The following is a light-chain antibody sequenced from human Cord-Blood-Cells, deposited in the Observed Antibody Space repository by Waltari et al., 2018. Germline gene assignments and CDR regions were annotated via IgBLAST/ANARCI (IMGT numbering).Light chain of an antibody. CDR1: NIGSKS. Sequence: SYVLTQPPSVSVAPGKTARITCGGNNIGSKSVHWYQQKPGQAPLLVIYYDSARPSGIPERFSGSNSGNTATLTSSRVEAGYEADYYCQVWDSSSDHYVFGTGTKVTVL. J-gene: IGLJ1*01. CDR2: YDS. CDR3: QVWDSSSDHYV. V-gene: IGLV3-21*04.